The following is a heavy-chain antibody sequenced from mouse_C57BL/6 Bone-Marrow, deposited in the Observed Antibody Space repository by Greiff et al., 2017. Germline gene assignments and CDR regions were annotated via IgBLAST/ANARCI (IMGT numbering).Heavy chain of an antibody. CDR3: TFISTAGY. CDR1: GFNINDSY. D-gene: IGHD1-1*01. Sequence: EVKLVESGAELVRPGASVKLSCKASGFNINDSYMHWVKQRPEQGLEWIGRIDPEDGDTDYAPKFQGKATMTADTSSTTAYLQLSSRTSVDTAVYYCTFISTAGYWGQGTTLTVSS. J-gene: IGHJ2*01. V-gene: IGHV14-1*01. CDR2: IDPEDGDT.